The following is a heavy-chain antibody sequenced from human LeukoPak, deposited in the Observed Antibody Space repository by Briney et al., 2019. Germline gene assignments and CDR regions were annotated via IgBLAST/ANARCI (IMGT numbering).Heavy chain of an antibody. CDR2: IIPMFGEP. CDR1: GDTFSSYA. D-gene: IGHD3-22*01. J-gene: IGHJ4*02. CDR3: ARPRTYYSYSSTYNPFLY. Sequence: ASVKVSCKASGDTFSSYAFSWLRQAPGQGLEWMGGIIPMFGEPNYAQKFQDQDKVTITADESTTTVYMELSSLTSEDTALYYCARPRTYYSYSSTYNPFLYWGQGTLVTVSS. V-gene: IGHV1-69*13.